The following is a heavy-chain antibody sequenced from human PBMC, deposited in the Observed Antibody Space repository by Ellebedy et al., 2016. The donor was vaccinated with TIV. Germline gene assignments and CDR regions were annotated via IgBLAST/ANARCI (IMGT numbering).Heavy chain of an antibody. V-gene: IGHV3-23*01. Sequence: GGSLRLSCAASGFTFTSYAMSWVRQAPGKGLEWVSAISGSGGGTYYADSVKGRFTISRDNSKNTLYLQMNSLRVEDTAVYYCAKGRYYFDHWGQGTLVTVSS. CDR2: ISGSGGGT. CDR3: AKGRYYFDH. CDR1: GFTFTSYA. J-gene: IGHJ4*02.